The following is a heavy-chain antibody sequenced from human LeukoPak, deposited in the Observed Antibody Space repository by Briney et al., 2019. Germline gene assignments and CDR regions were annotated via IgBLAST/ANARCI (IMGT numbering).Heavy chain of an antibody. Sequence: PGGSLRLSCAASGFTFSAYAMSRVRQAPGKGLEWVSTFSDTDTGTYYADSVKGRFTISGDTSKNTLYLQMSGLRAEDTAIYYCAKELTRMTVAGTFGYWGQGALVTVSS. V-gene: IGHV3-23*01. J-gene: IGHJ4*02. CDR3: AKELTRMTVAGTFGY. CDR2: FSDTDTGT. D-gene: IGHD6-19*01. CDR1: GFTFSAYA.